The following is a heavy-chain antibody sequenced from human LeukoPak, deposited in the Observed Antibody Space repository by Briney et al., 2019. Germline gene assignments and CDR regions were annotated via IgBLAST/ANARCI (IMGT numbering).Heavy chain of an antibody. CDR2: ISGSGGST. J-gene: IGHJ4*02. Sequence: GGSLRLSCAASGFTFSSYAMSWVRQAPGKGLEWVSAISGSGGSTYYADSVEGRFTISRDNSKNTLYLQMNSLRAEDTAVYYCAKDLVVPAAMRGYSGYDSDFDYWGQGTLVTVSS. V-gene: IGHV3-23*01. CDR1: GFTFSSYA. D-gene: IGHD2-2*01. CDR3: AKDLVVPAAMRGYSGYDSDFDY.